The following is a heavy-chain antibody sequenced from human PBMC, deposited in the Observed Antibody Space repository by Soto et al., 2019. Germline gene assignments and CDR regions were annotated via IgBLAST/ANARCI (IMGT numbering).Heavy chain of an antibody. J-gene: IGHJ4*02. D-gene: IGHD6-13*01. CDR1: GFTFSSYS. CDR2: ISSSSSTI. Sequence: GGSLRLSCAASGFTFSSYSMNWVRQAPGKGLEWVSYISSSSSTIYYADSVKGRFTISRDNAKNSLYLQMNSLRAEDTAVYYCARDYKAAGSLAFDKWGQGTLLTVSS. V-gene: IGHV3-48*01. CDR3: ARDYKAAGSLAFDK.